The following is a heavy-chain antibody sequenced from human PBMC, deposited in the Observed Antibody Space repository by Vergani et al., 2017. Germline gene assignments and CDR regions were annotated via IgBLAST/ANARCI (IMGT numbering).Heavy chain of an antibody. J-gene: IGHJ3*02. CDR2: IIPIFGTA. CDR3: ARETLPCSSTSCYRASDAFDI. D-gene: IGHD2-2*02. Sequence: QVQLVQSGSEVTKPGASVRVSCKTSGYTFNNYGLSWVRQAPGQGLEWMGGIIPIFGTANYAQKFQGRVTITADESTSTAYMELSSLRSEDTAVYYCARETLPCSSTSCYRASDAFDIWGQGTMVTVSS. CDR1: GYTFNNYG. V-gene: IGHV1-69*13.